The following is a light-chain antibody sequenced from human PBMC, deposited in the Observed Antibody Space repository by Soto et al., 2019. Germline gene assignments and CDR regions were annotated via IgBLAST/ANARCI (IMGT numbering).Light chain of an antibody. Sequence: QSVLTQPASVSGSPGQSITISCTGTRLDVGGYNYASWYQQQPGKAPKLTIYEVTNRPSGVSDRFSGSKSDNTASLTISGLQTEDEADYYCCSYVSSKTYLFGTGTKVTVL. CDR2: EVT. V-gene: IGLV2-14*03. CDR3: CSYVSSKTYL. CDR1: RLDVGGYNY. J-gene: IGLJ1*01.